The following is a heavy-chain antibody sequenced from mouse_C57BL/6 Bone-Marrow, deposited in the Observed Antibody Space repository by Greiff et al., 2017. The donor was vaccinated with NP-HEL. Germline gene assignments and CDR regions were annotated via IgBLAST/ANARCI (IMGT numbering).Heavy chain of an antibody. Sequence: EVQRVESGGGLVQSGRSLRLSCATSGFTFSDFYMEWVRQAPGKGLEWIAASRNKANDYTTEYSASVKGRFIVSRDTSQSILYLQMNALRAEDTAIYYCAREDSSGPWFAYWGQGTLVTVSA. CDR3: AREDSSGPWFAY. CDR2: SRNKANDYTT. D-gene: IGHD3-2*02. CDR1: GFTFSDFY. V-gene: IGHV7-1*01. J-gene: IGHJ3*01.